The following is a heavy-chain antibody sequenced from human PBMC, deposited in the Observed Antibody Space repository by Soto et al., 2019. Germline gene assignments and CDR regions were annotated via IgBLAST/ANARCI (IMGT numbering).Heavy chain of an antibody. V-gene: IGHV3-30*03. J-gene: IGHJ6*02. CDR2: ISYVGRKK. CDR1: GFNFSSYG. CDR3: ARPRDYSTSPSYALDV. Sequence: QVQLVESGGGVVQPGRSLRLSCVASGFNFSSYGMHWVRQAPGKGLEWVAVISYVGRKKDHADSVKGRFTISRDNSKSTLFLEMKSLRVEDTAVYYCARPRDYSTSPSYALDVWGQGTTVTVYS. D-gene: IGHD6-6*01.